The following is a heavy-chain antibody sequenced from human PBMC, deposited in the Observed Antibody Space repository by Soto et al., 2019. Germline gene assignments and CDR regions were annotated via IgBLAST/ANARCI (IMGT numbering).Heavy chain of an antibody. Sequence: GESLKISCNGSGYSFTIYWIGLVLQMPGKGLEWMGIIYPGDSDTRYSPSLQGQVTISADKSISTAYLQWSSLKASDTAMYYCARRIAVAVFDYWGQGTLVTVSS. CDR2: IYPGDSDT. CDR1: GYSFTIYW. V-gene: IGHV5-51*01. D-gene: IGHD6-19*01. CDR3: ARRIAVAVFDY. J-gene: IGHJ4*02.